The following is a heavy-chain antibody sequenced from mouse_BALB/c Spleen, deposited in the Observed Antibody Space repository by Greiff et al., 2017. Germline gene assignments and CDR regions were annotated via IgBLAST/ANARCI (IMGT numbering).Heavy chain of an antibody. CDR1: GYEFSSYW. J-gene: IGHJ3*01. CDR2: IYPGDGDT. D-gene: IGHD2-4*01. Sequence: QVQLQQSGAELVRPGSSVKISCKASGYEFSSYWMNWVKQRPGQGLEWIGQIYPGDGDTNYNGKFKGKATLAADKSSSTAYMQLSSLTSEDSAVYFCAGNYYEGFAYWGQGTLVTVSA. V-gene: IGHV1-80*01. CDR3: AGNYYEGFAY.